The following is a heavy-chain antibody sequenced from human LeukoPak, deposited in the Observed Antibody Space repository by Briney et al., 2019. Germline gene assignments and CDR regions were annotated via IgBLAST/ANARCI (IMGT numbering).Heavy chain of an antibody. J-gene: IGHJ6*03. CDR2: IYYSGST. CDR1: GGSISSGGYY. Sequence: PSETLSLTCTVSGGSISSGGYYWSWIRQHPGKGLEWIGYIYYSGSTYYNPSLKSRVTISVDTSKNQFSLKLSSVTAADTAVYYCARRGQTGYCSSTSCYYYYYMDVWAKGTTVTVSS. D-gene: IGHD2-2*03. CDR3: ARRGQTGYCSSTSCYYYYYMDV. V-gene: IGHV4-31*03.